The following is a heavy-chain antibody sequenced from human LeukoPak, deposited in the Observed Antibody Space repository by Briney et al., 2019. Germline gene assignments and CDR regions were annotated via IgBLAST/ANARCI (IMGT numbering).Heavy chain of an antibody. CDR3: ARDRTYYDILTGYFDY. Sequence: GESLKISCKGSGYSFTSYWIGWVRQMPGKGLEWMGIIYPGDSDTRYSPSFQGQVTISADKSISTAYLQWSSLKASDTAMYYCARDRTYYDILTGYFDYWGQGTLVTVSS. J-gene: IGHJ4*02. CDR1: GYSFTSYW. CDR2: IYPGDSDT. D-gene: IGHD3-9*01. V-gene: IGHV5-51*01.